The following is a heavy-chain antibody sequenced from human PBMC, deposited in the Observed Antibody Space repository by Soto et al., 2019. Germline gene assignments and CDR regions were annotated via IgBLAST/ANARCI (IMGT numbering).Heavy chain of an antibody. Sequence: QVQLVESGGGVVQPGMSLRLSCAASGFTFSTYTMHWVRQAPGKGLEWVAVISHDGSNKYYADSVKGRFTISRDSSKNTVYLQMNSLRAEDTAVYYCARELSNCDLWSGYYREYRYYYNGLDVWGQGTTVTISS. J-gene: IGHJ6*02. CDR1: GFTFSTYT. D-gene: IGHD3-3*01. V-gene: IGHV3-30-3*01. CDR3: ARELSNCDLWSGYYREYRYYYNGLDV. CDR2: ISHDGSNK.